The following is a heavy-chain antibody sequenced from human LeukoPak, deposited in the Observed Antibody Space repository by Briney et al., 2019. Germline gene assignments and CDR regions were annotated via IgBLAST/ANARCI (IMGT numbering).Heavy chain of an antibody. J-gene: IGHJ4*02. CDR2: ISGSGGRT. CDR1: GFTFSSYA. D-gene: IGHD2-8*02. CDR3: ATYRQVLLPFES. Sequence: GGSLRLSCAASGFTFSSYAMSWVRQAPGKGLEWVSVISGSGGRTYYEDSVKGRFTISRDTSKNTLYLQMNSLRAEDTAIYYCATYRQVLLPFESWGQGTLVTVSS. V-gene: IGHV3-23*01.